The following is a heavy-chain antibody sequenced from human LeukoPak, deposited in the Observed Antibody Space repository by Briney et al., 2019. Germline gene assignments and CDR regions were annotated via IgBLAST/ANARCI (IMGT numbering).Heavy chain of an antibody. CDR1: GFTFSSYG. CDR3: ARRNSYYYYLDV. V-gene: IGHV3-30*02. Sequence: GGSLRLSCAASGFTFSSYGMHWVRQAPGKGLEWVAFIRYDGTNKYYADSVKGRFTISRDNSKNTLYLQMNSLRAEDTAVYYCARRNSYYYYLDVWGKRTTVTISS. J-gene: IGHJ6*03. CDR2: IRYDGTNK.